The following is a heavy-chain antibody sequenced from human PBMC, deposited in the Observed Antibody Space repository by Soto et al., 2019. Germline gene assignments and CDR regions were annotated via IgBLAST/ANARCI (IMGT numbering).Heavy chain of an antibody. J-gene: IGHJ4*02. CDR1: GYNFMKYG. V-gene: IGHV1-18*01. CDR2: ISPYSGYT. CDR3: ARQAPVPIPAAQPSHFDC. Sequence: ASVKVSCNGFGYNFMKYGINWVRQAPGQGLEWVGWISPYSGYTHSAQKFHGRLALTTDTAASTPSMALEVLRSGDTAPYSCARQAPVPIPAAQPSHFDCWSEG. D-gene: IGHD2-2*01.